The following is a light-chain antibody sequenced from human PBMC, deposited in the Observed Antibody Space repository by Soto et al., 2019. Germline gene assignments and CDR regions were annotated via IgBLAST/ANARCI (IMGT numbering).Light chain of an antibody. Sequence: SSELTQPPSVSVSPGQTARITCSGDALPKQYAYWYQQKPGQAPVLVIYKDSERPSGIPERFSGSSSGTTVTLTISGVQAEDDAAYYCQSADSSGTYRVFGTGTKLTVL. CDR3: QSADSSGTYRV. CDR2: KDS. CDR1: ALPKQY. V-gene: IGLV3-25*03. J-gene: IGLJ1*01.